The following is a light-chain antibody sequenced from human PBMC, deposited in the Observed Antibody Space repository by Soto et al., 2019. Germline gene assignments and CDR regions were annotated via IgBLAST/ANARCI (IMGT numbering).Light chain of an antibody. Sequence: IVMTQSPATLSVSPGESATLSCRASQSVRSNLAWYQQKPGQAPRLLIHGATTRATGIPARFSGSGSGTEFTLTISSLQSEDFAVYYCQQYNNWPPITFGQGTRLEIK. V-gene: IGKV3-15*01. J-gene: IGKJ5*01. CDR1: QSVRSN. CDR2: GAT. CDR3: QQYNNWPPIT.